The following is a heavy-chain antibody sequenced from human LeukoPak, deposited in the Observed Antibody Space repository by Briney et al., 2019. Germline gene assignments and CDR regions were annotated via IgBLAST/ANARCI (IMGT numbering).Heavy chain of an antibody. Sequence: SETLSLTCTVSGYSISSGNYWGWIRQSPGKGLEWIGTIYHSGSTYYNPSLKSRVTISVDTSKNQISLRLSSVTAADTAIYYCARGNSDRFPPYMDYWGQGILVTVSS. CDR3: ARGNSDRFPPYMDY. CDR2: IYHSGST. J-gene: IGHJ4*02. CDR1: GYSISSGNY. V-gene: IGHV4-38-2*02. D-gene: IGHD2-21*01.